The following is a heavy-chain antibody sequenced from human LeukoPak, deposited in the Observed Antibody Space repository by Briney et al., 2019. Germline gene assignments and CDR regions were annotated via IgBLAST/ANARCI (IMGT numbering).Heavy chain of an antibody. Sequence: GASVKVSCKASGYTFTSYGISWVRQAPGQGLEWMGWISAYNGNTNYAQKLQGRVTMTTDTSTSTAYMELRSLRSDDTAAYYCARDLKRTYCGGDCYGAGYWGQGTLVTVSS. CDR1: GYTFTSYG. J-gene: IGHJ4*02. D-gene: IGHD2-21*02. CDR2: ISAYNGNT. CDR3: ARDLKRTYCGGDCYGAGY. V-gene: IGHV1-18*01.